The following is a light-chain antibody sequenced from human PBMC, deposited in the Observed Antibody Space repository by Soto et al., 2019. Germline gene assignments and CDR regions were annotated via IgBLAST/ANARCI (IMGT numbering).Light chain of an antibody. CDR2: ALS. V-gene: IGKV1-39*01. CDR1: QPISTS. J-gene: IGKJ4*01. Sequence: DLQVTQSPSSLSASNGDRVIITCRASQPISTSLHWFQQKPGKAPKLLIYALSNLQSGVPSRFSGSGTGTEFTLIISSLQPEDVGNYFCQQSYSTPLTFGGGTKVQI. CDR3: QQSYSTPLT.